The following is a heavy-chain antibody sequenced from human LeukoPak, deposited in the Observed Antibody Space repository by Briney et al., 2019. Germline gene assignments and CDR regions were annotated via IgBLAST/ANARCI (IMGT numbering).Heavy chain of an antibody. D-gene: IGHD3-9*01. CDR1: GFTFSSYW. J-gene: IGHJ4*02. Sequence: PGGSLRLSCAASGFTFSSYWMSWVRQAPGKGLEWVANIKQDGSEKYYVGSVKGRFTISRDNAKNSLYLQMNSLRAEDTAVYYCATATEGLLRYFDWLSPPSGWGQGTLVTVSS. CDR2: IKQDGSEK. CDR3: ATATEGLLRYFDWLSPPSG. V-gene: IGHV3-7*03.